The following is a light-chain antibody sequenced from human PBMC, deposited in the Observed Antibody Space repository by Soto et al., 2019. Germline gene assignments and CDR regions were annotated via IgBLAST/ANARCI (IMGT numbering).Light chain of an antibody. Sequence: DIPLTQSPSTLSASVGDRVTITCRASQSISTWLAWYQQKPGKAPKLLIYDASSLKSGVPSRFSGSGSGTEFTLTISSLQPDDFASYYCQQHNAYSGPGFGGGTRVEVK. CDR2: DAS. CDR1: QSISTW. CDR3: QQHNAYSGPG. J-gene: IGKJ4*01. V-gene: IGKV1-5*01.